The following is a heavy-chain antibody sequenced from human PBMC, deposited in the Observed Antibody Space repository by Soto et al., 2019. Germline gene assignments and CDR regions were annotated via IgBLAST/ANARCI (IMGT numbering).Heavy chain of an antibody. J-gene: IGHJ4*02. CDR1: GFTFGNDW. CDR3: TRNAQ. V-gene: IGHV3-7*05. Sequence: EVQLVESGGGLVQPGGSLRLSCATSGFTFGNDWMSWVRQAPGKGLEWVANIKHDGSAKYYVGSVRGRFTISRDNAKNSLYLQMNSLTAEDTAVYYSTRNAQWGQGTLVTVSS. D-gene: IGHD2-8*01. CDR2: IKHDGSAK.